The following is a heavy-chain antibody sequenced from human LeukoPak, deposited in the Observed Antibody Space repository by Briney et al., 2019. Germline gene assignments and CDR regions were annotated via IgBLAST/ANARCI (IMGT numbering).Heavy chain of an antibody. V-gene: IGHV3-30-3*01. CDR1: GFTFTKYA. Sequence: GGSLRLSCVASGFTFTKYAMDWVRQAPGKGLEWVASISYDDTNKAYSDSVKGRFTVSRDKSNNTLYLQMNSLRAEDTGVYYCARDCSGATCYAAFDYWGQGTLVTVSS. CDR2: ISYDDTNK. CDR3: ARDCSGATCYAAFDY. J-gene: IGHJ4*02. D-gene: IGHD2-2*01.